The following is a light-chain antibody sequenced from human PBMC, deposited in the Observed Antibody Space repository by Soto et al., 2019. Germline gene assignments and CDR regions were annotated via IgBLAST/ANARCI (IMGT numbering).Light chain of an antibody. Sequence: QSALTQHPSASWSPGQSVTISCTGTSSDVGGYDYVSWYQQHPGKAPKLMIYEVTIRPSGVSDRFSGSKSGNTASLTVSGLQAEDDADYYCSSYTAGNPSYVFGTGTKVTVL. V-gene: IGLV2-8*01. J-gene: IGLJ1*01. CDR1: SSDVGGYDY. CDR2: EVT. CDR3: SSYTAGNPSYV.